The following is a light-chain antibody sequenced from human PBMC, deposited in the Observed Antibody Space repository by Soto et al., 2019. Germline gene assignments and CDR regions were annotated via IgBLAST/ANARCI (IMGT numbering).Light chain of an antibody. CDR1: PSVSNS. CDR2: DAS. J-gene: IGKJ4*01. CDR3: QQHNKWPPVT. V-gene: IGKV3-11*01. Sequence: ESVLTQSPATLSLSPGERATLSCRASPSVSNSLAWYQHNPGQAPRLLIYDASNRATGVPTRFSGSGSGTDCTLTISSLEPEDLAVYYCQQHNKWPPVTFGGGTRVEIK.